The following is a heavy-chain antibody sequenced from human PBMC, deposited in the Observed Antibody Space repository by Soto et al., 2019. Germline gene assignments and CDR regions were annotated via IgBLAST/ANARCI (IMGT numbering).Heavy chain of an antibody. Sequence: SETLSLTCTVSGYSISSGYYWGWIRQPPGKGLEWVGSIYHSGIIYYNPSLKSRVTISVDTSKNQFSLKLSSVTAADTAVYYCARDVWGCSSTSCSYGMDVWGQGTTVTVSS. CDR3: ARDVWGCSSTSCSYGMDV. CDR1: GYSISSGYY. D-gene: IGHD2-2*01. CDR2: IYHSGII. V-gene: IGHV4-38-2*02. J-gene: IGHJ6*02.